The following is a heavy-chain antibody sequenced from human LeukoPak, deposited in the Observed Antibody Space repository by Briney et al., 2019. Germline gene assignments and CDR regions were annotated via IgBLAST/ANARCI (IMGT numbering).Heavy chain of an antibody. CDR2: IYYSGST. V-gene: IGHV4-31*03. J-gene: IGHJ4*02. D-gene: IGHD3-3*01. Sequence: SETLSLTCTVSGGSISSGGYYWSWIRQHPGKGLEWIGYIYYSGSTYYNPSLKSRVTISVDTSKNQFSLKLSSVTAADTAVYYCARGGGYDFWSGYYCFGYWGQGTLVTVSS. CDR1: GGSISSGGYY. CDR3: ARGGGYDFWSGYYCFGY.